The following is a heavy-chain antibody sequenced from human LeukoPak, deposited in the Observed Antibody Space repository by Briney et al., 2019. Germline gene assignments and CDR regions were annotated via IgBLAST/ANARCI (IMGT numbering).Heavy chain of an antibody. J-gene: IGHJ3*02. CDR3: ARHDSSGYYYLNAFDI. V-gene: IGHV3-66*04. CDR1: GFTVSSNY. D-gene: IGHD3-22*01. CDR2: IYSGGST. Sequence: QSGGSLRLSCAASGFTVSSNYMSWVRQAPGKGLEWVSVIYSGGSTYYADSVKGRFTISRDNSKNTLYLQMNSLRAEDTAVYYCARHDSSGYYYLNAFDIWGQGTMVTVSS.